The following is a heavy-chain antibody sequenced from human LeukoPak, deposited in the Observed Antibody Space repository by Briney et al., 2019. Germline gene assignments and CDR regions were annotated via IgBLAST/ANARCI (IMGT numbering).Heavy chain of an antibody. CDR1: GYTLTSYG. CDR2: ISAYNGNT. J-gene: IGHJ6*02. D-gene: IGHD6-19*01. CDR3: ARGTSGWYYYYYGMDV. Sequence: ASVKVSCKASGYTLTSYGISWVRQAPGQGLEWMGWISAYNGNTNYAQKLQGRVTMTTDTSTSTAYMELRSLRSDDTAVYYCARGTSGWYYYYYGMDVWGQGTTVTVSS. V-gene: IGHV1-18*01.